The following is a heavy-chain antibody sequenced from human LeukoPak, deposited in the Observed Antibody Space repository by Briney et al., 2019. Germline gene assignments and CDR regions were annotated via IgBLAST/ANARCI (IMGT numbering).Heavy chain of an antibody. CDR1: GYTFTGYY. Sequence: GASVKVSCKASGYTFTGYYTHWVRQAPGQGLEWMGWINPNSGGTNYAQKFQGRVTMTRDTSISTACMELSRLRSDDTAVYYCARTMVRGVIFDYWGQGTLVTVSS. CDR3: ARTMVRGVIFDY. V-gene: IGHV1-2*02. D-gene: IGHD3-10*01. J-gene: IGHJ4*02. CDR2: INPNSGGT.